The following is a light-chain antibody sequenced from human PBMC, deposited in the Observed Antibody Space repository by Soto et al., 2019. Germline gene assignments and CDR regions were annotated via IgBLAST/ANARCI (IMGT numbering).Light chain of an antibody. CDR3: QQSFSTPT. J-gene: IGKJ5*01. V-gene: IGKV1-39*01. Sequence: DIQLTQSPSFLSAYVGDRVTITRRASQGISSYLAWYQQKPGKAPKLLIYAASTLQSGVPSRFSGSGSGTDFTLTISGLQSEDFATYYCQQSFSTPTFGQGTRLEI. CDR1: QGISSY. CDR2: AAS.